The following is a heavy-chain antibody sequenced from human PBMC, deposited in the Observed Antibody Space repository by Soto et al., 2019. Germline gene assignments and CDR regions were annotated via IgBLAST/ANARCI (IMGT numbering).Heavy chain of an antibody. CDR3: ARGDLMITFGGVIVLDY. CDR1: GYSFTSYW. Sequence: PGESLKISCKGSGYSFTSYWIGWVRQMPGKGLEWMGIIYPGDSDTRYSPSFQGQVTISADKSIGTAYLQWSSLKASDTAMYYCARGDLMITFGGVIVLDYWGQGTLVTVSS. D-gene: IGHD3-16*02. V-gene: IGHV5-51*01. J-gene: IGHJ4*02. CDR2: IYPGDSDT.